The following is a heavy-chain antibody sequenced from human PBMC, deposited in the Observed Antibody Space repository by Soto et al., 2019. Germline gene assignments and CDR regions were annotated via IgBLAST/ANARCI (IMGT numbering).Heavy chain of an antibody. J-gene: IGHJ6*02. D-gene: IGHD2-21*01. V-gene: IGHV4-59*01. CDR1: GGSMRSYY. CDR2: IFYNEKN. CDR3: ARDSTCCGLDV. Sequence: QVELRESGPGLVKPSETLSLTCNVSGGSMRSYYWTWMRQSPGKGLGWLGNIFYNEKNNLNPSLKSRLSISVDTSKKKFSLMLSSVTAEDTAIYYCARDSTCCGLDVWGQGTTVTVSS.